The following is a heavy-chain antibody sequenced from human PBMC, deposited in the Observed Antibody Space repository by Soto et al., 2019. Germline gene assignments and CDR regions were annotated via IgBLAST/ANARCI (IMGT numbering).Heavy chain of an antibody. CDR2: ISYDGSNK. V-gene: IGHV3-30*18. CDR1: GFTFSSYG. D-gene: IGHD3-22*01. CDR3: AKDKAIVVVITTIPSDYFDY. Sequence: GGSLRLSCAASGFTFSSYGMHWVRQAPGKGLEWVAVISYDGSNKYYADSVKGRFTISRDNSKNTLYLQMNSLRAEDTAVYYCAKDKAIVVVITTIPSDYFDYWGQGTLVTVSS. J-gene: IGHJ4*02.